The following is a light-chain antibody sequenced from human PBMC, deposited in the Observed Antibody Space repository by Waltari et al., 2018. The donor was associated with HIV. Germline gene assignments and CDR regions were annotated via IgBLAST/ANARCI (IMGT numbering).Light chain of an antibody. CDR3: AAWDDSLNGVV. V-gene: IGLV1-44*01. CDR2: TNN. CDR1: HSHIRRKP. J-gene: IGLJ3*02. Sequence: QSVLTQPPSASGTPGQRVPLSCSGSHSHIRRKPVTWYQQLPGPAPKLLIYTNNQPPSGAPHRFSGSKSGTSASLAISRLQSEDEADYYCAAWDDSLNGVVFGGGTRLTVL.